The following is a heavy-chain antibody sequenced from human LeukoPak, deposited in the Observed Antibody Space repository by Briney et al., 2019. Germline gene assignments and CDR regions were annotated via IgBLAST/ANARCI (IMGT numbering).Heavy chain of an antibody. CDR3: ARSGIAAVDYYCYGMDV. CDR1: GGTFSSYA. Sequence: SVKVSCKASGGTFSSYAISWVRQAPGQGLEWMGRIIPILGIANYAQKFQGRVTITADKSTSTAYMELSSLRPEDTAVYYCARSGIAAVDYYCYGMDVWGQGTTVTVSS. D-gene: IGHD6-25*01. J-gene: IGHJ6*02. CDR2: IIPILGIA. V-gene: IGHV1-69*04.